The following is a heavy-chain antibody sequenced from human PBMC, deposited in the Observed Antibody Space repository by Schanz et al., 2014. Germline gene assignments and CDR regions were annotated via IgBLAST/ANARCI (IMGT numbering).Heavy chain of an antibody. CDR2: VSASGGGP. CDR1: GFTFRSYA. CDR3: AKDHPSSGWPAFDV. D-gene: IGHD6-19*01. J-gene: IGHJ4*02. V-gene: IGHV3-23*01. Sequence: EVQLLESGGGLVQPGGSLRLSCIGSGFTFRSYALGWVRQAPGKGLEWVSLVSASGGGPFYADSVKGRFTISRDNSRNTVYLQMSSLRADDSAIYYCAKDHPSSGWPAFDVWGQGTQVTVSS.